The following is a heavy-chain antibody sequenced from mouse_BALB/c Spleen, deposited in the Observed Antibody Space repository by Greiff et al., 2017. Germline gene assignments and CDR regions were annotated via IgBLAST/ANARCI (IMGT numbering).Heavy chain of an antibody. CDR2: ISSGGGST. V-gene: IGHV5-12-1*01. Sequence: EVQLVESGGGLVKPGGSLKLSCAASGFAFSSYDMSWVRQTPEKRLEWVAYISSGGGSTYYPDTVKGRFTISRDNAKNTLYLQMSSLKSEDTAMYYCARHGNWGQYYFDYWGQGTTLTVSS. CDR3: ARHGNWGQYYFDY. CDR1: GFAFSSYD. J-gene: IGHJ2*01. D-gene: IGHD4-1*01.